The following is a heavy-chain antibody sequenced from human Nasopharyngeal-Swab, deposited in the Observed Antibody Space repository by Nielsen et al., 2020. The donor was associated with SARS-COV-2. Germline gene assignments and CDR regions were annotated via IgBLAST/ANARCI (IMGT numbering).Heavy chain of an antibody. J-gene: IGHJ5*02. D-gene: IGHD3-3*01. V-gene: IGHV1-8*01. Sequence: WVRQAPVQGLEWMGWMNPNSGNTGYAQKFQGRVTMTRNTSISTAYMELCSLRSEDTAVYYCARGSITIFGVVIQGRFDPWGQGTLVTVSS. CDR3: ARGSITIFGVVIQGRFDP. CDR2: MNPNSGNT.